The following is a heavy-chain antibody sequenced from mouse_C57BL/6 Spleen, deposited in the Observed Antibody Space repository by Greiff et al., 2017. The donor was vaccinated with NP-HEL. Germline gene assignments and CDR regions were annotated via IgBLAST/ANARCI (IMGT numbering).Heavy chain of an antibody. J-gene: IGHJ1*03. CDR3: ARGDCYYSAFDV. Sequence: VQLQQPGAELVRPGSSVKLSCKASGYTFTSYWMHWVKQRPIQGLEWIGNIDPSDSETHYNQKFKDKATLTVDKSSSTAYMQLSSLTSEDSAVYYCARGDCYYSAFDVWGTGTTVTVSS. CDR1: GYTFTSYW. V-gene: IGHV1-52*01. D-gene: IGHD2-3*01. CDR2: IDPSDSET.